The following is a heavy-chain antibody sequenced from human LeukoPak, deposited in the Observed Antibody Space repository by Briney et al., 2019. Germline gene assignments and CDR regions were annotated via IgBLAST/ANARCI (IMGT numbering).Heavy chain of an antibody. J-gene: IGHJ6*03. Sequence: GGSLRLSCAASGFTFSSFGMSWVRQAPGKGLEWVSAIGGSGGSTYYADSVKGRFTISRDNSKNTLYLQMNSLRAEDTAVYYCAKRRGLELLYYYYMDVRGKGTTVTVSS. D-gene: IGHD1-7*01. V-gene: IGHV3-23*01. CDR3: AKRRGLELLYYYYMDV. CDR1: GFTFSSFG. CDR2: IGGSGGST.